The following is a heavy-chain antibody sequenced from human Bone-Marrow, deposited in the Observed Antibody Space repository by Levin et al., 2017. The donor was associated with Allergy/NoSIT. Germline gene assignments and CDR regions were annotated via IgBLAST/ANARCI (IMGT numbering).Heavy chain of an antibody. CDR2: IYNDETT. V-gene: IGHV3-66*02. CDR1: GLTVDTNY. CDR3: ASLSGSGNYPWFDP. D-gene: IGHD3-10*01. Sequence: GGSLRLSCTASGLTVDTNYMTWVRQAPGKGLEWVSVIYNDETTDYADSVKGRFTISRDNPKKTLYLQMNSLRTEDTAVYYCASLSGSGNYPWFDPWGQGTLVFVSS. J-gene: IGHJ5*02.